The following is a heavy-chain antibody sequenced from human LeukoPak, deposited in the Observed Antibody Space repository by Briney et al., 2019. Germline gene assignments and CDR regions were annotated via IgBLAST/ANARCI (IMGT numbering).Heavy chain of an antibody. CDR2: ISWNSGNI. Sequence: SLRLSCAASGFTFHDYALHWVRQAPGKGLEWVSGISWNSGNIDYVDSVKGRFTISRDNAKNSMYLQMNSLRTEDTALYYCAIIVDKGAFDIWGQGTMVTVSS. CDR3: AIIVDKGAFDI. CDR1: GFTFHDYA. D-gene: IGHD5-12*01. J-gene: IGHJ3*02. V-gene: IGHV3-9*01.